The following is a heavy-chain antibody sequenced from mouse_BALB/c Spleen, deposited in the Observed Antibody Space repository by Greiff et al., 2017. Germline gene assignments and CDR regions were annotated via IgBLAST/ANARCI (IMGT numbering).Heavy chain of an antibody. D-gene: IGHD1-1*02. V-gene: IGHV2-2*02. CDR2: IWSGGST. J-gene: IGHJ3*01. CDR1: GFSLTSYG. Sequence: QVQLQQSGPGLVQPSQSLSITCTVSGFSLTSYGVHWVRQSPGKGLEWLGVIWSGGSTDYNADFISRLSISKDNSKSQVFFKMNSLQANDTAIYYCASYYGQGAWFAYWGQGTLVTVSA. CDR3: ASYYGQGAWFAY.